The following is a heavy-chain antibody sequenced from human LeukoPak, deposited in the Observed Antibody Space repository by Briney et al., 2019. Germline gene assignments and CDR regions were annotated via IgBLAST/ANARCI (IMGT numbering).Heavy chain of an antibody. CDR2: ITGSSDTI. V-gene: IGHV3-48*01. J-gene: IGHJ4*02. CDR1: GFTFSPYS. D-gene: IGHD2-21*02. CDR3: ARSTAHLDY. Sequence: QPGGSLRLSCTASGFTFSPYSMNWVRQSPGKGLEWLSYITGSSDTIYYADSVKGRFTISRDNAKNSLYLQMNSLRAEDTAVYYCARSTAHLDYWGQGTLVTVSS.